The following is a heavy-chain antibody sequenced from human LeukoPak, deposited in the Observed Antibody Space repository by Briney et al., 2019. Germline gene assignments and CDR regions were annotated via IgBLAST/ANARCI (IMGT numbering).Heavy chain of an antibody. CDR3: ATNGYYCMDV. J-gene: IGHJ6*03. Sequence: SGTLSLTCAVSSHSISSTYWWTWVRQPPGKGLEWIGEIYHSGSTNYNPSLKSRITISVDKSQNQFSLKVNSLTAADTAVYYCATNGYYCMDVWGKGTTVTVSS. V-gene: IGHV4-4*02. D-gene: IGHD2-8*01. CDR2: IYHSGST. CDR1: SHSISSTYW.